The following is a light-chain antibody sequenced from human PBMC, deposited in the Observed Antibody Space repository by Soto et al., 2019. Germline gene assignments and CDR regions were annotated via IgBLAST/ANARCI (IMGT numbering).Light chain of an antibody. CDR2: GAS. Sequence: EIVLTQSPGTLSLSPGESATLSCRASQSFSSSYVAWYQQKPGQAPRLLIHGASTRATGIPARLSGSGSGTEFTLTISSLQSEDFAVYYCLQYNYWPPTFGQGTKVDI. V-gene: IGKV3-15*01. CDR3: LQYNYWPPT. CDR1: QSFSSS. J-gene: IGKJ1*01.